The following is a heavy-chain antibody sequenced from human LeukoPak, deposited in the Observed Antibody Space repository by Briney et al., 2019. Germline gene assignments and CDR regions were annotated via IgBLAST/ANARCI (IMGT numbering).Heavy chain of an antibody. V-gene: IGHV3-21*06. Sequence: GSLRLSCAASGFTFSSYSMNWVRQAPGKGLEWVSSISSSSSDIYYADSVKGRFTISRDNAKNSLYLQMNSLRAEDTAVYYCARDIVIVPAATFDYWGQGTLVTVSS. CDR1: GFTFSSYS. CDR3: ARDIVIVPAATFDY. J-gene: IGHJ4*02. D-gene: IGHD2-2*01. CDR2: ISSSSSDI.